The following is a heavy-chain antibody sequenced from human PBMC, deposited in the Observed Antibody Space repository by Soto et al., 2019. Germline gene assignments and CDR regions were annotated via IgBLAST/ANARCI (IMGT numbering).Heavy chain of an antibody. D-gene: IGHD3-3*02. CDR1: GGTFGNSA. CDR2: IIPIFPTP. Sequence: QVQLVQSGAEVKKPGSSVTVSCKASGGTFGNSAISWVRQAPGQGLEWMGGIIPIFPTPVYAQKFQGRVRXTXDXXTSTAYMELTSLRSEDTAVYYCARDKDRQQLGGNYYYGIDVWGQGTTVTVSS. CDR3: ARDKDRQQLGGNYYYGIDV. J-gene: IGHJ6*02. V-gene: IGHV1-69*05.